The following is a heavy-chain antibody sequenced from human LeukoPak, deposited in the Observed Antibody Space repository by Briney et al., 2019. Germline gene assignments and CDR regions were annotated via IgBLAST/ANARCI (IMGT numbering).Heavy chain of an antibody. CDR2: IYYSGST. V-gene: IGHV4-39*02. CDR3: ARDGMATMGAFDI. CDR1: GGSISSSSYY. Sequence: SETLSLTCTVSGGSISSSSYYWGWIRQPPGKGLEWIGSIYYSGSTYYNPSLKSRVTISVDTSKNQFSLKLSSVTAADTAVYYCARDGMATMGAFDIWGQGTMVTVSS. D-gene: IGHD5-24*01. J-gene: IGHJ3*02.